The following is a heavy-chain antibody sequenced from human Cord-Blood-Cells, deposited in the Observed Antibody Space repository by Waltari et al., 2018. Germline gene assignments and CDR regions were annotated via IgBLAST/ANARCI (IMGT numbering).Heavy chain of an antibody. J-gene: IGHJ6*02. Sequence: QVQLQQWGAGLLKPSETLSLTCAVYGGSFSGYYWSWIRQPPGKGLEWIGEINHSGSTNYNPSRKSRVTISVDTSKNQFSLKLSSVTAADTAVYYCARSDVDIVATIKDPDYYYGMDVWGQGTTVTVSS. D-gene: IGHD5-12*01. CDR3: ARSDVDIVATIKDPDYYYGMDV. CDR2: INHSGST. V-gene: IGHV4-34*01. CDR1: GGSFSGYY.